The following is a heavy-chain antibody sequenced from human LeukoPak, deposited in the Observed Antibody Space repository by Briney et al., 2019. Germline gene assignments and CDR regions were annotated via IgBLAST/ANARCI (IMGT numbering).Heavy chain of an antibody. V-gene: IGHV4-4*07. CDR3: ARDEDCSSTSCYEGDAFDI. CDR1: GGSISSYY. D-gene: IGHD2-2*01. Sequence: SETLSLTCTVSGGSISSYYWSWIRQPAGKGLEWIGRIYTSGSTNYNPSLKSRVTMSVDTSKNQFSLKLSSVTAADTAVYYCARDEDCSSTSCYEGDAFDIWGQGTMVTVSS. J-gene: IGHJ3*02. CDR2: IYTSGST.